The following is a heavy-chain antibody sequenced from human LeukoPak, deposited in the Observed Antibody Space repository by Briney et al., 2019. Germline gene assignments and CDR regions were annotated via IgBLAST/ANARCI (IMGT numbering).Heavy chain of an antibody. CDR1: GGSISSSSYY. CDR3: ARGYSSGWFIRIFDY. J-gene: IGHJ4*02. V-gene: IGHV4-39*01. D-gene: IGHD6-19*01. Sequence: SETLSLTCTVSGGSISSSSYYWGWIRQPPGKGLEWIGSIYYSGSTHYNPSLKSRVTISVDTSKNQFSLKLSSVTAADTAVYYCARGYSSGWFIRIFDYWGQGTLVTVSS. CDR2: IYYSGST.